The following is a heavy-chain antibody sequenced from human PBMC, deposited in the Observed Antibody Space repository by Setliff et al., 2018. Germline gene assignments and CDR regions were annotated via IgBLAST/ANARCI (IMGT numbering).Heavy chain of an antibody. CDR2: IYSDGNTT. CDR3: VRTLFLQYYGGRSGGYFDY. V-gene: IGHV3-74*01. D-gene: IGHD4-17*01. CDR1: GFNFNLYN. J-gene: IGHJ4*02. Sequence: PGESLKISCAASGFNFNLYNMNWVRQAPGKGLVWVSRIYSDGNTTNYADSVKGRFTISRDNARNSVYLQMNSLRAEDAAVYYCVRTLFLQYYGGRSGGYFDYWGQGSLVTVSS.